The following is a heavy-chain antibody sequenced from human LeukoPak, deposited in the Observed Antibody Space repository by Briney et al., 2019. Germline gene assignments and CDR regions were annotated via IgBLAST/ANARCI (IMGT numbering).Heavy chain of an antibody. J-gene: IGHJ2*01. V-gene: IGHV3-30-3*01. CDR2: MSHDVNIK. Sequence: GGSLRLSCAASGFTFSSYTLHWVRQAPGKGLEWVAIMSHDVNIKFYADSVRGRFTISRDNSKNTLYLQMNSLRAEDTAVYYCAKDLGGGSGCYDLWGRGTLVTVSS. CDR1: GFTFSSYT. CDR3: AKDLGGGSGCYDL. D-gene: IGHD6-19*01.